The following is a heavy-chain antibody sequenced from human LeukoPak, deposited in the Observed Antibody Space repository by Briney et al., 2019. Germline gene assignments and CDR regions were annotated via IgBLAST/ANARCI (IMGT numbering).Heavy chain of an antibody. D-gene: IGHD4-17*01. V-gene: IGHV1-3*03. CDR2: IDAGNGRT. CDR3: ARVIWSTTLTAYYLDY. CDR1: GYDFTKYA. Sequence: ASVKVSCKASGYDFTKYAVQWVRQAPGQRLEWMGWIDAGNGRTKYSQDFQGRVTITRDTSASIAYMELSSLRSDDMAVYYCARVIWSTTLTAYYLDYWGQGTLVTVSS. J-gene: IGHJ4*02.